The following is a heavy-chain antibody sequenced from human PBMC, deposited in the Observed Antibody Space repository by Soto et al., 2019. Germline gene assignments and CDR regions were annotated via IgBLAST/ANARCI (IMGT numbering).Heavy chain of an antibody. D-gene: IGHD3-3*01. Sequence: SETLSLTCTVSAGSISSYYWSWIRQPAGKGLEWIGRIYTGGSTNYNPSLKSRVTMSVDTSKNQFSLKLSSVTAADTAVYYCARDKMEDYDFWSGYQPFDGMDVWRQGTTVTVSS. CDR2: IYTGGST. V-gene: IGHV4-4*07. CDR3: ARDKMEDYDFWSGYQPFDGMDV. J-gene: IGHJ6*02. CDR1: AGSISSYY.